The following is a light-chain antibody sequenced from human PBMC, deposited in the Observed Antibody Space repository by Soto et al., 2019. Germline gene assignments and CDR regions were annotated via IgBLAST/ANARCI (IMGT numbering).Light chain of an antibody. Sequence: EIVLTQSPGTVSLSPGERATLSCRASQSVSSNYLAWYQQKPSQAPRLLIYGASSRATGIPDRFSGSGSGTDFTLTISRLEPEDFAVYYCQQYGGLPRTFGQGTKVEIK. CDR2: GAS. V-gene: IGKV3-20*01. J-gene: IGKJ1*01. CDR1: QSVSSNY. CDR3: QQYGGLPRT.